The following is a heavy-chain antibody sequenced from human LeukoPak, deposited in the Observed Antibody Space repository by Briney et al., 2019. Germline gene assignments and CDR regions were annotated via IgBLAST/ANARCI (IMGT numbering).Heavy chain of an antibody. V-gene: IGHV1-2*02. D-gene: IGHD6-19*01. Sequence: GASVKVSCKASGYTFTGYYMHWVRQAPGQGLEWMGWINPNSGGTNYAQKFQGRVTMTRDTSISTAYMELSRLRSDDTAVYYCAREPSEWLVSRVFLYWGQGTLVTVSS. CDR2: INPNSGGT. J-gene: IGHJ4*02. CDR1: GYTFTGYY. CDR3: AREPSEWLVSRVFLY.